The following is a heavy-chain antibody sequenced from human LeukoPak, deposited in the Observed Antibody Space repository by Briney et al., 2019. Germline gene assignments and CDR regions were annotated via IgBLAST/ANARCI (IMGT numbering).Heavy chain of an antibody. J-gene: IGHJ2*01. CDR1: GFTFSSYG. D-gene: IGHD6-13*01. CDR2: IWYEGSNK. CDR3: ARAIGGIAARYFDL. V-gene: IGHV3-33*01. Sequence: GGSLRLSCAASGFTFSSYGMHWVRQAPGKGLEWVAVIWYEGSNKYYADSMKGRFTISRDNSKNTLYLQMNSLRAEDTAVYYCARAIGGIAARYFDLWGRGTLVTVSS.